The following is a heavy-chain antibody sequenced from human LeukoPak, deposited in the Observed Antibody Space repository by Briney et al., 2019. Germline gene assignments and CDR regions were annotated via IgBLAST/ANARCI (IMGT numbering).Heavy chain of an antibody. J-gene: IGHJ4*02. CDR2: ATSKSNRYTT. CDR3: ASEFSGSYYY. V-gene: IGHV3-72*01. D-gene: IGHD1-26*01. Sequence: GGSLRLSCAASGFTFSDYHMDWVRQAPGKGLEWVGRATSKSNRYTTEYAASVKGRFSISREDSKNSLYLQLSSLKIEDTAVYYCASEFSGSYYYWGQGTLVTVSS. CDR1: GFTFSDYH.